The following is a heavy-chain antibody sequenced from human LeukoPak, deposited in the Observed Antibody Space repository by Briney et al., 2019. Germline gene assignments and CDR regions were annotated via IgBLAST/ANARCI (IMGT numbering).Heavy chain of an antibody. CDR3: ARGGRDGYNLYYFDY. J-gene: IGHJ4*02. D-gene: IGHD5-24*01. V-gene: IGHV1-2*02. CDR2: INPNSGGT. CDR1: GYTFTGYY. Sequence: ASVKVSCKASGYTFTGYYMHWVRQAPGQGLEWMGWINPNSGGTNYAQKFQGKVTMTRDTSISTAYMELSRLRSDDTAVYYCARGGRDGYNLYYFDYWGQGTLVTVSS.